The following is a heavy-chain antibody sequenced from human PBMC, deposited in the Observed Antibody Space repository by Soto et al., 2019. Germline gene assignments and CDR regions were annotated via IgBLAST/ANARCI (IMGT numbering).Heavy chain of an antibody. Sequence: GGSLSLSCAASGFTFSSYAMTWVRQAPGQRLEWVASISGSVGTTNYADSVKGRFTISRDNSKNTAYLQMNSLRAEDTAVYYCAKDRGTSIDLPRYFHYYGMDVWGQGTKVTVSS. D-gene: IGHD2-2*01. V-gene: IGHV3-23*01. CDR1: GFTFSSYA. J-gene: IGHJ6*02. CDR2: ISGSVGTT. CDR3: AKDRGTSIDLPRYFHYYGMDV.